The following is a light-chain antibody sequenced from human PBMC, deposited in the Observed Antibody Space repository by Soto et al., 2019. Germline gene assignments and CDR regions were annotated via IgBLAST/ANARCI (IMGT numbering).Light chain of an antibody. CDR1: QSVGTK. CDR2: CAS. CDR3: QQYYDWPQT. J-gene: IGKJ1*01. Sequence: EIVLTQSPATLSVSPGERATLXXGASQSVGTKVAWYQQKPGTAPRXVRNCASTRATFSPAMFSGDGSVTEFTLTSSSLQSEDLATYYCQQYYDWPQTFGQGTKVEIK. V-gene: IGKV3-15*01.